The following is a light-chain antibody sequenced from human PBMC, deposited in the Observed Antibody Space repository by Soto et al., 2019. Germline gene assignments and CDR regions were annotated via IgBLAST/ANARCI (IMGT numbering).Light chain of an antibody. Sequence: EIVMTQSLATLSVSPGERATLSCRASQSVSSNLAWYQQKPGQAPRLLIYGASTRATGIPARFSGSGSGTEFTLTISSLQSEDFAVYYCQQYNNWALTFGGGTKVEIK. CDR3: QQYNNWALT. CDR2: GAS. CDR1: QSVSSN. V-gene: IGKV3-15*01. J-gene: IGKJ4*01.